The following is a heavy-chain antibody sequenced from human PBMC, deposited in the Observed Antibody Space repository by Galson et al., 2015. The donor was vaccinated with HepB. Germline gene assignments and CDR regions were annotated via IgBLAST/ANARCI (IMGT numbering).Heavy chain of an antibody. V-gene: IGHV1-69*13. Sequence: SVKVSCKASGGTFSSYAISWVRQAPGQGLEWMGGIIPIFGTANYAQKFQGRVTITADESTSTAYMELSSLRSEDTAVYYCARDGHFYSNYDGKPYYYYYMDVWGKGTTVTVSS. CDR1: GGTFSSYA. CDR2: IIPIFGTA. D-gene: IGHD4-11*01. CDR3: ARDGHFYSNYDGKPYYYYYMDV. J-gene: IGHJ6*03.